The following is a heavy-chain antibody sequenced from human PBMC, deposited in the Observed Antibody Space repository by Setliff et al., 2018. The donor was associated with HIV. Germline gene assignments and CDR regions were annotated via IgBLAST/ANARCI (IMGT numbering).Heavy chain of an antibody. CDR1: GGSFSGYY. CDR3: AAWGPRYSYAPYFFDS. Sequence: PSETLSLTCAVYGGSFSGYYWTWIRQPPGKGLEWIGEINHSGGTNYSPSLKSRVTISVDASRNQFSLRLSSVTAADTAVYYCAAWGPRYSYAPYFFDSWGQGTLVTVSS. V-gene: IGHV4-34*01. CDR2: INHSGGT. D-gene: IGHD5-18*01. J-gene: IGHJ4*02.